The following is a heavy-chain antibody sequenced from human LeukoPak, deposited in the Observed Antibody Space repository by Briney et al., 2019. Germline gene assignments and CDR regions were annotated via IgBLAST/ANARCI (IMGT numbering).Heavy chain of an antibody. CDR3: ARQEGYYGSGSLSP. Sequence: ASVKVSCKASGYTSTSYDINWVRQATGQGLEWMGWMNPNSGNSAYAQNFQGRVTMTRNTSISTAYMELSSLRSEDTAVYYCARQEGYYGSGSLSPWGRGTLVTVSS. D-gene: IGHD3-10*01. J-gene: IGHJ5*02. CDR1: GYTSTSYD. V-gene: IGHV1-8*02. CDR2: MNPNSGNS.